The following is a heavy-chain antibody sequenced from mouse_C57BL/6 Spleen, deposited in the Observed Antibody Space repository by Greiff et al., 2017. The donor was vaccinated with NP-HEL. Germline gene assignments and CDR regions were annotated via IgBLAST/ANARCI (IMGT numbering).Heavy chain of an antibody. J-gene: IGHJ3*01. V-gene: IGHV5-4*01. Sequence: EVHLVESGGGLVKPGGSLKLSCAASGFTFSSYAMSWVRQTPEKRLEWVATISDGGSYTYYPDNVKGRFTISRDNAKNNLYLQMSHLKSEDTAMYYCARGQGWFAYWGQGTLVTVSA. CDR1: GFTFSSYA. CDR3: ARGQGWFAY. CDR2: ISDGGSYT. D-gene: IGHD6-1*01.